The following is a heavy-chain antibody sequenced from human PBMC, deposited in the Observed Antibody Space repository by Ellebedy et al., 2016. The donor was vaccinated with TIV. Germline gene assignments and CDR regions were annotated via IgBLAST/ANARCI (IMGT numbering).Heavy chain of an antibody. J-gene: IGHJ6*02. CDR2: IYSGGST. D-gene: IGHD6-6*01. CDR1: GFTVSSNY. CDR3: ARRPNYYGMDV. Sequence: PGGSLRLSCAASGFTVSSNYMSWVRQAPGKGLEWVSVIYSGGSTYYADSVKGRFTISRDNSKNTLYLQMNSLRAEDTAVYYCARRPNYYGMDVWGQGTTATVSS. V-gene: IGHV3-53*01.